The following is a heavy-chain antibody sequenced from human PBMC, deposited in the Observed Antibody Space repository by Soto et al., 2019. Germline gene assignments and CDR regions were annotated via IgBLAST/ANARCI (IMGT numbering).Heavy chain of an antibody. CDR3: ARGNPFNYAGFDV. J-gene: IGHJ6*02. V-gene: IGHV1-8*01. CDR1: GYTFSDFD. CDR2: MNAKSGDT. Sequence: ASVKVSCKASGYTFSDFDINWLRQASGQGPERMGWMNAKSGDTFFPQRFQGKFNVTWDTSLSTAYMEVGSLTSDDTAIYYCARGNPFNYAGFDVWGQGTTVTVSS. D-gene: IGHD4-4*01.